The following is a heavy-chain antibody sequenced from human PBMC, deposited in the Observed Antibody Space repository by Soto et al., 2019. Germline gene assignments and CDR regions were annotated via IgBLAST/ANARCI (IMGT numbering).Heavy chain of an antibody. J-gene: IGHJ6*02. Sequence: GSLRLSCAASGFTFSSYEMNWVRQAPGKGLEWVSYISSSGSTIYYADSVKGRFTISRDNAKNSLYLQMNSLRAEDTAVYYCARDSYYYGMDVWGQGTTVTVSS. CDR1: GFTFSSYE. CDR2: ISSSGSTI. V-gene: IGHV3-48*03. CDR3: ARDSYYYGMDV.